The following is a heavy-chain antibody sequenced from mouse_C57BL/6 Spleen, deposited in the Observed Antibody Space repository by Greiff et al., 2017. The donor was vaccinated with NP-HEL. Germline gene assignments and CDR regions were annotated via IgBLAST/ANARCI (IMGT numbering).Heavy chain of an antibody. CDR2: INPNNGGT. CDR3: ARSITTVVAGAMDY. CDR1: GYTFTDYN. Sequence: EVQLQQSGPELVKPGASVKIPCKASGYTFTDYNMDWVKQSHGKSLEWIGDINPNNGGTIYNQKFKGKATLTVDKSSSTAYMELRSLTSEDTAVYYCARSITTVVAGAMDYWGQGTSVTVSS. D-gene: IGHD1-1*01. V-gene: IGHV1-18*01. J-gene: IGHJ4*01.